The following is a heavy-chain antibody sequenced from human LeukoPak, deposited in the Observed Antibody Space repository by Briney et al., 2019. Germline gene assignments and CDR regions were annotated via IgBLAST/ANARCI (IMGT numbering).Heavy chain of an antibody. CDR3: ARDLPPYYFDY. Sequence: ASVKVSCKASGGIFSSYAISWVRQAPGQGLEWMGRIIPILGIANYTQKFQGRVTITADKSTSTAYMDLSSLRSEDTAVYYCARDLPPYYFDYWGQGTLVTVSS. CDR2: IIPILGIA. CDR1: GGIFSSYA. V-gene: IGHV1-69*04. J-gene: IGHJ4*02.